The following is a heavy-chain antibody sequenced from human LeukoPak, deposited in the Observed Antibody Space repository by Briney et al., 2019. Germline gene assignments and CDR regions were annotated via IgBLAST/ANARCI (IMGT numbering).Heavy chain of an antibody. V-gene: IGHV3-7*04. CDR3: ARGTDILTGYLFRFDY. CDR2: IKQDGSEK. J-gene: IGHJ4*02. D-gene: IGHD3-9*01. Sequence: PGGSLRLSCAASGFTFSSYWMSWVRQAPGKGLEWVANIKQDGSEKYYVDSVKGRFTISRDNAKNSLYLQMNSLRAEDTAVYYCARGTDILTGYLFRFDYWGQGTLVTVPS. CDR1: GFTFSSYW.